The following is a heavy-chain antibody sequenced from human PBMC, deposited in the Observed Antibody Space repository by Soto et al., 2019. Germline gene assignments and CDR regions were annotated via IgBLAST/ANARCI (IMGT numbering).Heavy chain of an antibody. Sequence: QVQLQESGPGLVKPSETLSLTCTVSGGSHSSYYWSWIRQPPGKGLEWIGYVYYSGSTNYNPALNSRVTISVAPSKNQYSLKLSSGTAADTAVYYCARHWGRGMDVWGQGPTVTGSS. CDR3: ARHWGRGMDV. CDR2: VYYSGST. V-gene: IGHV4-59*01. D-gene: IGHD3-16*01. CDR1: GGSHSSYY. J-gene: IGHJ6*02.